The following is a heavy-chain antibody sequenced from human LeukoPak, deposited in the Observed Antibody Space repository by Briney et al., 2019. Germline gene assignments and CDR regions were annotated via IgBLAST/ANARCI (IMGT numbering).Heavy chain of an antibody. J-gene: IGHJ4*02. CDR3: ARDATYCTNGVCYTRFDY. CDR1: GFTFTSHW. V-gene: IGHV3-7*01. D-gene: IGHD2-8*01. CDR2: MNLDESEK. Sequence: PWGSLRLSCAASGFTFTSHWMSWVRQAPGKGLEWVARMNLDESEKYYVDSVKGRFTISRDNAKTSLYLEMNSLRAEDTAVYYCARDATYCTNGVCYTRFDYWGQGTLVTVSS.